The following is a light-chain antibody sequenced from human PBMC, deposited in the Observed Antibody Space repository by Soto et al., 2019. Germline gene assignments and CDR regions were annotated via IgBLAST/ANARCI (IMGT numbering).Light chain of an antibody. J-gene: IGKJ4*01. V-gene: IGKV1-39*01. CDR1: QTISMY. Sequence: DIQMTQSPSSLSASVGDRVTITCRASQTISMYLNWYQQKPGKAPILLISAASSLESGVPSRFSCSRSGTEFTLTLSSLQPEDCATYYCQQSYTTPPLTFGGGTKVEIK. CDR2: AAS. CDR3: QQSYTTPPLT.